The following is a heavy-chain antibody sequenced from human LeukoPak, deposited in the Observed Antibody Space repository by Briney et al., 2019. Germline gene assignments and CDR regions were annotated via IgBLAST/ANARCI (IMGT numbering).Heavy chain of an antibody. V-gene: IGHV4-59*12. CDR1: GGPISSYY. CDR3: ARGLVGAFDI. CDR2: IYYSGST. D-gene: IGHD2-8*02. Sequence: SETLSLTCTVSGGPISSYYWSWIQQPPGKGLEWIGYIYYSGSTNYNPSLKSRVTISVDTSKNQFSLQLNSVTPEDTAVYYCARGLVGAFDIWGQGTMVTVSS. J-gene: IGHJ3*02.